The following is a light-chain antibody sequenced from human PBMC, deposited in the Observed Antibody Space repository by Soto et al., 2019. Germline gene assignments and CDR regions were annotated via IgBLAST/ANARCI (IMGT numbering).Light chain of an antibody. CDR3: CSYAGSPSV. Sequence: QSALTQPRSVSGSPGQSVTISCTGTSSDVGRYNYVSWYQHHPGKAPKLVIYDVTKRPSGVTDRFSGSKSGNTASLTISGVQDEEESDYYCCSYAGSPSVFGTGTQLTVL. CDR2: DVT. J-gene: IGLJ6*01. CDR1: SSDVGRYNY. V-gene: IGLV2-11*01.